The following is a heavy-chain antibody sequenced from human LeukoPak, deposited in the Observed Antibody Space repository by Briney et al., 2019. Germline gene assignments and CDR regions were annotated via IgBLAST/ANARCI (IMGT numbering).Heavy chain of an antibody. CDR2: INPSGGST. CDR1: GYTFTSYG. V-gene: IGHV1-46*01. D-gene: IGHD3-10*01. Sequence: GASVKVSCKASGYTFTSYGISWVRQAPGQGLEWMGIINPSGGSTSYAQKFQGRVTMTRDMSTSTVYMELSSLRSEDTAVYYCARDFINYYGSGSYDYWGQGTLVTVSS. CDR3: ARDFINYYGSGSYDY. J-gene: IGHJ4*02.